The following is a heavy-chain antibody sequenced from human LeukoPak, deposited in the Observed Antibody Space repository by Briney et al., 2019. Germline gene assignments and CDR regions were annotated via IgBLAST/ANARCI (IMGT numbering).Heavy chain of an antibody. CDR1: GFTFSDYW. D-gene: IGHD1-14*01. Sequence: SGGSLRLSCAVSGFTFSDYWMHWVRQTPGKGLVWVSRISTDGITTSYADSVKGRFTISRDNAKNTLYLQMNSLRAEDTAVYYCTRVGSGTTRDYWGQGNLVTVSS. CDR2: ISTDGITT. J-gene: IGHJ4*02. V-gene: IGHV3-74*01. CDR3: TRVGSGTTRDY.